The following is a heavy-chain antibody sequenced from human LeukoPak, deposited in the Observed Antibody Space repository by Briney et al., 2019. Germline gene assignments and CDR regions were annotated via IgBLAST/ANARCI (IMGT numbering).Heavy chain of an antibody. J-gene: IGHJ6*03. Sequence: GGSLRLSCAASGFSFSSYAMNWVRQAPGKGLEWVSIIFGNGDTTYYADSVKGRFTVSRDNSKDTLYLQMNSLRAEDTAVYYCAKDGIFWSGPKVNYYYMDVWGKGTTVTVSS. CDR3: AKDGIFWSGPKVNYYYMDV. CDR2: IFGNGDTT. CDR1: GFSFSSYA. V-gene: IGHV3-23*01. D-gene: IGHD3-3*01.